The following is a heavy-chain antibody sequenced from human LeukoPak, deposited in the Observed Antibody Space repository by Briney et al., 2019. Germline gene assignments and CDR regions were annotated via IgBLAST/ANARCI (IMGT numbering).Heavy chain of an antibody. J-gene: IGHJ4*02. Sequence: GGSLRLSCAASGFTFSISGLSWVRQAPGKGLEWVAVISFDGSNKYYAASVKGRFTISRDNSKNTLYLQMNSLRAEDTAVYYCARNYGGNSSPDYWGQGTLVTVSS. D-gene: IGHD4-23*01. CDR2: ISFDGSNK. CDR3: ARNYGGNSSPDY. V-gene: IGHV3-30*03. CDR1: GFTFSISG.